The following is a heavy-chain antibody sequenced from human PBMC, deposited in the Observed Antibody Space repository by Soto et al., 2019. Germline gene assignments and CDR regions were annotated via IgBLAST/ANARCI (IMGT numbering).Heavy chain of an antibody. V-gene: IGHV3-23*01. CDR3: AKDEGMVAATEGNFDY. D-gene: IGHD2-15*01. CDR2: ISGSGGST. J-gene: IGHJ4*02. Sequence: GGSLRLSCAASGFTFSSYAMSWVRQAPGKGLEWVSAISGSGGSTYYADSVKGRFTISRDNSKNTLYLQMNSLRAEDTAVYYCAKDEGMVAATEGNFDYWGQGTLVTVSS. CDR1: GFTFSSYA.